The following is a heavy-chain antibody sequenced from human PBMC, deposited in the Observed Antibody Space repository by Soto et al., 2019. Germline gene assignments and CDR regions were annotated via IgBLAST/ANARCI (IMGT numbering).Heavy chain of an antibody. D-gene: IGHD6-19*01. CDR3: AKDISPGYSSGWWGY. J-gene: IGHJ4*02. V-gene: IGHV3-9*01. CDR1: GFTFDDYA. CDR2: ISWNSGSI. Sequence: GGSLRLSCAASGFTFDDYAMHWVRQAPGKGLEWVSGISWNSGSIGYADSVKGRFTISRDNAKNSLYLQMNSLRAEDTALYYCAKDISPGYSSGWWGYWGQGTLVTVSS.